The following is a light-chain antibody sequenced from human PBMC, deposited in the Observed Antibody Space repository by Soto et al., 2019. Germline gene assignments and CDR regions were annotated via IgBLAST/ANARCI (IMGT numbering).Light chain of an antibody. J-gene: IGKJ3*01. CDR2: DAS. Sequence: EIVLTQSPATLSLAPGEIATLSCRASQSLSSYLAWYQQKPGQAPRLLIYDASNRATGIPARFSGSGSRTDFTLTISSLEPEDYAVYYCQHRSNWPPLFTFGPGTKVDIK. CDR3: QHRSNWPPLFT. V-gene: IGKV3-11*01. CDR1: QSLSSY.